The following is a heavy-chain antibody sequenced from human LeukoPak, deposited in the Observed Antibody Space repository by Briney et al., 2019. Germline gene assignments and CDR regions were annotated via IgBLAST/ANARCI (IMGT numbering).Heavy chain of an antibody. Sequence: GGSLRLSCAASGFTVSSNYMSWVRQAPGKGLEWVSVIYSGGSTYYADSVKGRFTISRDNSKNTLYLQMNSLRAEDTAVYYCAREESGSYPGDYWGQGTLVTVPS. CDR2: IYSGGST. D-gene: IGHD1-26*01. V-gene: IGHV3-53*01. CDR3: AREESGSYPGDY. CDR1: GFTVSSNY. J-gene: IGHJ4*02.